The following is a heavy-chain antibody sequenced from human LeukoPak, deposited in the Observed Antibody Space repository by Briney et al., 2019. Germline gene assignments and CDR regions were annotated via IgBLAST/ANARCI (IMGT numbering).Heavy chain of an antibody. CDR3: ASEIVGTIAFDY. V-gene: IGHV4-61*02. CDR1: GGSISSDSYY. Sequence: SETLSLTCTVSGGSISSDSYYWSWIRQPTGKGLEWIGRMFSSGSTNYNPSLKGRVTISEDTSKNQFSLRLTSVTAADAAVYFCASEIVGTIAFDYWGQGTLVAVSS. D-gene: IGHD5-12*01. CDR2: MFSSGST. J-gene: IGHJ4*02.